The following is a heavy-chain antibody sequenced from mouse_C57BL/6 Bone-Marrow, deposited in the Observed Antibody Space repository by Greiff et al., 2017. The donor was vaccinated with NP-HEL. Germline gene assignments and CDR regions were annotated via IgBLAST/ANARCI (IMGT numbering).Heavy chain of an antibody. CDR1: GFTFSSYA. CDR3: TRSLYYYVWFAY. Sequence: EVKLVESGEGLVKPGGSLKLSCAASGFTFSSYAMSWVRQPPEKRLEWVAYISSGGDYIYYADTVKGRFTISRDNARNTLYLQMSSLKSEDTAMYYCTRSLYYYVWFAYWGQGTLVTVSA. D-gene: IGHD1-1*01. V-gene: IGHV5-9-1*02. J-gene: IGHJ3*01. CDR2: ISSGGDYI.